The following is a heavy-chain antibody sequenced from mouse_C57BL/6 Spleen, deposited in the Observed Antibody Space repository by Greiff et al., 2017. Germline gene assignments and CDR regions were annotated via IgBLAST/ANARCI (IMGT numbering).Heavy chain of an antibody. CDR3: ARPYYYGSSYGWFAY. CDR2: ISSGSSTI. CDR1: GFTFSDYG. D-gene: IGHD1-1*01. Sequence: EVQLVESGGGLVKPGGSLKLSCAASGFTFSDYGMHWVRQAPEKGLEWVAYISSGSSTIYYADTVKGRFTISRDNAKNTLFLQMTSLRSEDTAMYYCARPYYYGSSYGWFAYWGQGTLVTVSA. J-gene: IGHJ3*01. V-gene: IGHV5-17*01.